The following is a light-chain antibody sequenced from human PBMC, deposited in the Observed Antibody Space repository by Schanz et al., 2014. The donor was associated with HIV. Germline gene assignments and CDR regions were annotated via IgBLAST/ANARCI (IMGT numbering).Light chain of an antibody. CDR3: SSYTSSSTLEVV. J-gene: IGLJ2*01. CDR2: DVT. Sequence: QSALTQPASVSGSPGQSISISCAGTSSDVGGDNFVSWYQQHPGRAPKLLVYDVTNRPSGVSSRFSGSKSGNTASLTISGLQAGDETDFYCSSYTSSSTLEVVFGGGTKLTVL. CDR1: SSDVGGDNF. V-gene: IGLV2-14*03.